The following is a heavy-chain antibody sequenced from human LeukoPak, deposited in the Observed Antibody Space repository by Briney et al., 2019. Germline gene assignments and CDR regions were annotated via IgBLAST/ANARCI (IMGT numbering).Heavy chain of an antibody. Sequence: ASVKVSCKASGYTFTSYAMNWVRQAPGQGLEWMGWINTNTGNPTYAQGFTGRFVFSLDTSVSTAYLQISSLKAEDTAVYYCAREAIGGSYCSGSCYPHWGQGTLVTVSS. CDR3: AREAIGGSYCSGSCYPH. V-gene: IGHV7-4-1*02. CDR1: GYTFTSYA. D-gene: IGHD2-15*01. J-gene: IGHJ4*02. CDR2: INTNTGNP.